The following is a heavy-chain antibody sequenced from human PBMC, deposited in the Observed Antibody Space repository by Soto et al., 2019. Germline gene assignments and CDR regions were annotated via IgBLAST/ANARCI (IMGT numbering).Heavy chain of an antibody. CDR3: ARSGGSCYPVNWFDP. CDR1: GFSLSTSGMC. D-gene: IGHD2-15*01. J-gene: IGHJ5*02. CDR2: IDWDDDK. V-gene: IGHV2-70*01. Sequence: SGPTLVNPTHTLTLTCTFSGFSLSTSGMCVSWIRQPPRKALEWLALIDWDDDKYYSTSLKTRLTISKDTSKNQVVLTMTNMDPVDTATYYCARSGGSCYPVNWFDPWGQGTLVTVSS.